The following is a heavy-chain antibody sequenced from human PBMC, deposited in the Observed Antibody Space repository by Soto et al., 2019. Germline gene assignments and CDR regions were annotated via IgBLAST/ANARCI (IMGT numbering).Heavy chain of an antibody. CDR3: AIRLYTWSYTAPRGMDG. CDR2: SKPNSGGT. V-gene: IGHV1-2*04. CDR1: GYTFTGYY. J-gene: IGHJ6*02. Sequence: GASVKVSCKASGYTFTGYYMHWVRQAPGQGLEWMGWSKPNSGGTNYAQKFQGWVTMTRDTSISTAYMELSRLRSDDTAVYYCAIRLYTWSYTAPRGMDGWAQGNTLSVS. D-gene: IGHD1-26*01.